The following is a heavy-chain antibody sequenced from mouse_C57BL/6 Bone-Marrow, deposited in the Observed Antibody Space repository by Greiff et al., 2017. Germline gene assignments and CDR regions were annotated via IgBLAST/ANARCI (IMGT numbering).Heavy chain of an antibody. CDR3: TTFYGSSYLRYVDV. J-gene: IGHJ1*03. Sequence: VQLQQSGAELVRPGASVKLSCTASGFNIKDDYMHWVKQRPEQGLEWIGWIDPENGDTEYASKFQGKATITADTSSNTAYLQLSSLTSEYTAVYYCTTFYGSSYLRYVDVWGTGTTVTVSS. D-gene: IGHD1-1*01. V-gene: IGHV14-4*01. CDR2: IDPENGDT. CDR1: GFNIKDDY.